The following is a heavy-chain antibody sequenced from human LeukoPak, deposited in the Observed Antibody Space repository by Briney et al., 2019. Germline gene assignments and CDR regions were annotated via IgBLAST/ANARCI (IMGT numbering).Heavy chain of an antibody. V-gene: IGHV4-39*01. D-gene: IGHD5-12*01. J-gene: IGHJ5*02. CDR1: GGSICSSSYY. CDR3: ARGLHYSGYVSWFDP. Sequence: PSGTLSLTCTVSGGSICSSSYYWGWIRQPPGKGLEWIGSIYYSGSTYYNPSLKSRVTISVDTSKNQFSLKLSSVTAADTAVYYCARGLHYSGYVSWFDPWGQGTLVTVSS. CDR2: IYYSGST.